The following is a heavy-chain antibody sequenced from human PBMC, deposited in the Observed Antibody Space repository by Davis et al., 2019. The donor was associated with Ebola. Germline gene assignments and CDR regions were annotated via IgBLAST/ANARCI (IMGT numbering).Heavy chain of an antibody. J-gene: IGHJ4*02. CDR2: ITGDGSST. Sequence: GESLKIPCAASGFTFSTYWMHWVRQAPGKGLAWVSRITGDGSSTDYADSVKGRFTISRDNAKNTLYLQMNSLRPEDTAVYYCARGIAVDQPWYWGQGTLVTVSS. V-gene: IGHV3-74*01. CDR3: ARGIAVDQPWY. CDR1: GFTFSTYW. D-gene: IGHD2-21*01.